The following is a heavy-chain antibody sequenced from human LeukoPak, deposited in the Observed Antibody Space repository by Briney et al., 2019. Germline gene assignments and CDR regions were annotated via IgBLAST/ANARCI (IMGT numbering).Heavy chain of an antibody. CDR2: ISSSSSYI. Sequence: GGSLRLSCAASGFTFSSYSMNWVRQAPGKGLEWVSSISSSSSYIYYADSVKGRFTISRDNAKNSLYLQMNSLRAEDTAVYYCASRTLYCSSTSCLQNYYMDVWGKGTTVTVSS. V-gene: IGHV3-21*01. CDR1: GFTFSSYS. J-gene: IGHJ6*03. CDR3: ASRTLYCSSTSCLQNYYMDV. D-gene: IGHD2-2*01.